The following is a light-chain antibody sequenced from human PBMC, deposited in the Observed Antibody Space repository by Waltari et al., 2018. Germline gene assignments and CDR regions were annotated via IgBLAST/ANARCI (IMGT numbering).Light chain of an antibody. CDR3: GTWDSSLSGAV. Sequence: QSVLTQPPSVSAAPGQRVTISCSGGSSNIGNTYVSWYRQFPGPAPKLLIYEDNERPSGVPVRFSGSKSGTSATLDITGLQAGDEADYYCGTWDSSLSGAVFGGGTHLTVL. CDR1: SSNIGNTY. V-gene: IGLV1-51*02. CDR2: EDN. J-gene: IGLJ7*01.